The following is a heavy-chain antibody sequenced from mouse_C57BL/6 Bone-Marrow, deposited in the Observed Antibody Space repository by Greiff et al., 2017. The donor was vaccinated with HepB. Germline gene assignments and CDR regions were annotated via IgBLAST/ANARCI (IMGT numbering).Heavy chain of an antibody. V-gene: IGHV2-6-1*01. Sequence: QVQLKESGPGLVAPSQSLSITCTVSGFSLTSYGVHWVRQPPGKCLEWLVVIWSDGSTTYNSALKSRLSISKDHSKSQVFLKMNNLQTDDTAMYYFARHNGYFYYAMDYWGQGTSVTVSS. J-gene: IGHJ4*01. CDR1: GFSLTSYG. CDR2: IWSDGST. CDR3: ARHNGYFYYAMDY. D-gene: IGHD2-3*01.